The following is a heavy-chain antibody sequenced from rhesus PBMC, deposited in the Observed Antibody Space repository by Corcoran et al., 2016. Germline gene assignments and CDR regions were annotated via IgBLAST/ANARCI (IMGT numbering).Heavy chain of an antibody. J-gene: IGHJ4*01. Sequence: QVTLKESGPALVKPTQTLTLTCTFSGFSLTTRGMGVGWIRQPPGKALEWLALIYWDDDKRYSTSLKSRLTISKDTSKNQVVLTMTNMDPMDTATYYCARVLVGTTLDYWGQGVLVTVSS. CDR3: ARVLVGTTLDY. D-gene: IGHD1-44*01. CDR1: GFSLTTRGMG. V-gene: IGHV2-152*01. CDR2: IYWDDDK.